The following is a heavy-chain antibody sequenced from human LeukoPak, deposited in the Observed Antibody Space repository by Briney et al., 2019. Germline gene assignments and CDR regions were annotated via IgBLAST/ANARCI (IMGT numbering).Heavy chain of an antibody. CDR2: IYYSGST. J-gene: IGHJ4*02. CDR3: ARAATAPKGPYYSDY. D-gene: IGHD5-18*01. CDR1: GGSISSSSYY. Sequence: SETLSLTCTVSGGSISSSSYYWGWIRQPPGKGLEWIGSIYYSGSTYYNPSLKSRVTISADTSKNQFSLKLSSVTAADTAVYYCARAATAPKGPYYSDYWGQGTLVTVSS. V-gene: IGHV4-39*07.